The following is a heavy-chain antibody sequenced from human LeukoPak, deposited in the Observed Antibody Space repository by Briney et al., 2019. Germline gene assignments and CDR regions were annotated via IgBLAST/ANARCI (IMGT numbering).Heavy chain of an antibody. CDR2: IYYSGST. Sequence: SETLSLTCAVSGGSISSGDYYWSWIRQPPGTGLEWIGYIYYSGSTYYNPSLKSRVTISVDTSKNQFSLKLSSVTAADTAVYYCARGQSGSYYSAEYFQHWGQGTLVTVSS. J-gene: IGHJ1*01. CDR3: ARGQSGSYYSAEYFQH. CDR1: GGSISSGDYY. D-gene: IGHD1-26*01. V-gene: IGHV4-30-4*01.